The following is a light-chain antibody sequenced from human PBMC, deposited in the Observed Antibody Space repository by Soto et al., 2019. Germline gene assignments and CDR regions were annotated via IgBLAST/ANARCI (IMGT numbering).Light chain of an antibody. CDR2: GAS. CDR1: HGVGNN. Sequence: VMTQSPTTLSVSPGERATLSCRASHGVGNNLAWYQQIPGQAPRLLIYGASDRATGIPDRFSASGSGTDLTLTISRLEPQDFAIYYCQQYGDSPLTFGGGTKVDIK. V-gene: IGKV3-20*01. J-gene: IGKJ4*01. CDR3: QQYGDSPLT.